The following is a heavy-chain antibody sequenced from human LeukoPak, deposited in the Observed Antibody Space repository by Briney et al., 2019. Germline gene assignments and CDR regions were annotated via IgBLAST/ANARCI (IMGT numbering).Heavy chain of an antibody. D-gene: IGHD3-10*01. CDR2: INHSGST. CDR3: ARHRRRITMVRGAHNAFDI. CDR1: GGSFSGYY. Sequence: PSETLSLTCAVYGGSFSGYYWSWIRQPPGKGLEWIGEINHSGSTNYNPSLKSRVTISVDTSKNQFSLKLSSVTAADTAVYYCARHRRRITMVRGAHNAFDIWGQGTMVTVSS. J-gene: IGHJ3*02. V-gene: IGHV4-34*01.